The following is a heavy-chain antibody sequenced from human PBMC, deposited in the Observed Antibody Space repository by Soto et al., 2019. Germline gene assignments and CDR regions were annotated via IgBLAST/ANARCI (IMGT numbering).Heavy chain of an antibody. CDR3: AKGSAFECKGAICYPFDH. D-gene: IGHD3-10*01. CDR1: GFTFSNYA. J-gene: IGHJ4*02. Sequence: GGSLRLSCTASGFTFSNYAINWVRLAPGKRLEWVSSVIGSGVNVFYADSVKGRFTISRDNSKNTVCLEMNSLRADDTAEYFCAKGSAFECKGAICYPFDHWGRGTLVTVSS. V-gene: IGHV3-23*01. CDR2: VIGSGVNV.